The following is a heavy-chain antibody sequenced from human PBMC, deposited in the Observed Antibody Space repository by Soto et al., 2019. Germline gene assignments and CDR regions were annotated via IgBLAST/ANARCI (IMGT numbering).Heavy chain of an antibody. D-gene: IGHD3-10*01. J-gene: IGHJ3*01. CDR3: AGSFKYGSGTFDAPDV. CDR2: IIPIFGTA. CDR1: GGTSSDYA. V-gene: IGHV1-69*01. Sequence: QVLLVQSGTEVKKPGSSVKVSCQASGGTSSDYALTWVRQAPGQGLEWMGGIIPIFGTANYAQRFQGRVPITADESSSTAYMELSSLKSEDTAVYYCAGSFKYGSGTFDAPDVWGHGTMVMVSS.